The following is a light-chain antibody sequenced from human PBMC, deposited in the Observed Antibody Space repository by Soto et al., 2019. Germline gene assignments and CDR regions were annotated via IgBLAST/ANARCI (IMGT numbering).Light chain of an antibody. CDR3: QQYASSPLT. V-gene: IGKV3-20*01. Sequence: EIELTQSPGTLSLSPGERATLSCRASQSVSSSYLAWYQQKPGQAPRLLIYDASSRATVIPDRFSGSGSGTDFTLTISRLQPEDFAVYYCQQYASSPLTFGGGTKVELK. CDR2: DAS. J-gene: IGKJ4*01. CDR1: QSVSSSY.